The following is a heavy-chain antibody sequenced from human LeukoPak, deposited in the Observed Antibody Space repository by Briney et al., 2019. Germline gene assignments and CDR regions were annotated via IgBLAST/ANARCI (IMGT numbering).Heavy chain of an antibody. CDR1: GGSFSGYY. Sequence: SETLSLTCAVYGGSFSGYYWSWIRQPPGKGLEWIGEINHSGITDYNPSLKSRVTISVDTSKNQFSLKLSSVTAADTAVYYCARDQDYGDYVGWFDPWGQGTLVTVSS. V-gene: IGHV4-34*01. CDR3: ARDQDYGDYVGWFDP. J-gene: IGHJ5*02. D-gene: IGHD4-17*01. CDR2: INHSGIT.